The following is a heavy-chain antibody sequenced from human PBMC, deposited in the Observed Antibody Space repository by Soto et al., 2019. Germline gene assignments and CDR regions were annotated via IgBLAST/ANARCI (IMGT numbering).Heavy chain of an antibody. CDR3: ARDPSYCSSTTCYRYEYFRH. CDR2: ISSSSDYI. J-gene: IGHJ1*01. Sequence: GGSLRLSCAASGFTFSSYSMNWVRQTPEKGLEWVSSISSSSDYIYYADSVKGRFTISRDNAKNSLYLQMNSLRAEDTAVYYCARDPSYCSSTTCYRYEYFRHWGQGTLVTVSS. CDR1: GFTFSSYS. D-gene: IGHD2-2*01. V-gene: IGHV3-21*01.